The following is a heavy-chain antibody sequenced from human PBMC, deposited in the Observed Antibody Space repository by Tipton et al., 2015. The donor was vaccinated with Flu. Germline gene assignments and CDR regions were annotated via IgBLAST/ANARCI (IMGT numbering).Heavy chain of an antibody. D-gene: IGHD1/OR15-1a*01. CDR1: GFSISSGYY. CDR2: IHHSGRN. V-gene: IGHV4-38-2*01. J-gene: IGHJ4*02. Sequence: TLSLTCAVSGFSISSGYYWGWIRQPPGKGLEWIGSIHHSGRNTYISSLKSRVTISLDTSKNQFSLKLSSVTAADTAVYYCARGGWASDTNNLLDYWGQGTLVTVSS. CDR3: ARGGWASDTNNLLDY.